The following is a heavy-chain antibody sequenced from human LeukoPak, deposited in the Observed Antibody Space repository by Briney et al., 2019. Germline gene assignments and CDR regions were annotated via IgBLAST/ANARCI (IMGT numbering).Heavy chain of an antibody. J-gene: IGHJ6*02. V-gene: IGHV1-3*01. CDR1: GYTFTSYA. CDR3: ASGPMGTMIVLYGMDV. D-gene: IGHD3-22*01. Sequence: RASVKVSCKASGYTFTSYAMHWVRQAPGQRLEWMGWINAGNGNTKYSQKFQGRVTITRDTSASTAYMELSSLRSEDTAVYYCASGPMGTMIVLYGMDVWGQGTTVTVSS. CDR2: INAGNGNT.